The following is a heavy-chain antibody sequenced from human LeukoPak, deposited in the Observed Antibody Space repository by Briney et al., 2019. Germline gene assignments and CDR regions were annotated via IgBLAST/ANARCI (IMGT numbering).Heavy chain of an antibody. D-gene: IGHD3-9*01. CDR3: ARVRYYDILTGYYDY. CDR1: GGSFSGYY. V-gene: IGHV4-34*01. Sequence: PSETLSLTCAVYGGSFSGYYWSWIRQPPGKGLEWIGEINHSGSTNYNPSLKSRVTISVDTSKNQFSLKLSSVTAADTAVYYCARVRYYDILTGYYDYCCQGTLVTVSS. J-gene: IGHJ4*02. CDR2: INHSGST.